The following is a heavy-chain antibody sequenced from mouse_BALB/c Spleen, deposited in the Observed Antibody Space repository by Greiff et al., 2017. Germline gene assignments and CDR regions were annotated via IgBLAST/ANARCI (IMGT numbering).Heavy chain of an antibody. CDR1: GFTFSSYT. CDR3: TREGTYYDDY. CDR2: ISSGGSYT. D-gene: IGHD1-1*02. V-gene: IGHV5-6-4*01. J-gene: IGHJ2*01. Sequence: DVMLVESGGGLVKPGGSLRLSCAASGFTFSSYTMSWVRQTPEKRLEWVATISSGGSYTYYPDSVKGRFTISRDNAKNTLYLQMSSLKSEDTAMYYCTREGTYYDDYWGQGTTLTVSS.